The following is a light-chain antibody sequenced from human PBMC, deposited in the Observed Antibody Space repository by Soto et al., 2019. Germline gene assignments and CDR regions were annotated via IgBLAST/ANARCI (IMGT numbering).Light chain of an antibody. V-gene: IGLV2-14*03. CDR3: SSYSDTTTRV. CDR1: SSDVGGFNS. Sequence: QSVLTQPASVSGSPGRSITISCTGTSSDVGGFNSVSWYQLYPGKAPKLIIYGVSNRPSGVSQRFSGSKSGNTASLTISGLRAEDEAEYYCSSYSDTTTRVFGTGTKVTDL. CDR2: GVS. J-gene: IGLJ1*01.